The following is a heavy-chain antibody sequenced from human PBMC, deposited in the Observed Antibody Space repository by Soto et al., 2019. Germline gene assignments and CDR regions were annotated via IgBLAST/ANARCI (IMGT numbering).Heavy chain of an antibody. V-gene: IGHV4-4*02. CDR3: ARDSTTVTTPGYQRPLDY. CDR1: SGSIDTTNW. Sequence: PSETLSLTCAVSSGSIDTTNWWSWVRQPPGKGLEWIGEINHSGSTNYNPSLKSRVTISVDTSKNQFSLKLSSVTAADTAVYYCARDSTTVTTPGYQRPLDYWGQGTLVTVSS. D-gene: IGHD4-17*01. J-gene: IGHJ4*02. CDR2: INHSGST.